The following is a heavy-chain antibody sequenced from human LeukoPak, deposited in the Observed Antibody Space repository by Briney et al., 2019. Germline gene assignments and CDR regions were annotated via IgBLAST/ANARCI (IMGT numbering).Heavy chain of an antibody. CDR2: INWNGGSI. D-gene: IGHD3-22*01. J-gene: IGHJ6*03. CDR1: GFTFDDYG. Sequence: GGSVRLSCAASGFTFDDYGMTWVRQAPGKGLEWVSGINWNGGSIGYADSVKGRFTISRDNAKKSLYLQMNSLRAEDTALYHCARDRGYDSSGHYYYYYMDVWGKGTTVTVSS. CDR3: ARDRGYDSSGHYYYYYMDV. V-gene: IGHV3-20*01.